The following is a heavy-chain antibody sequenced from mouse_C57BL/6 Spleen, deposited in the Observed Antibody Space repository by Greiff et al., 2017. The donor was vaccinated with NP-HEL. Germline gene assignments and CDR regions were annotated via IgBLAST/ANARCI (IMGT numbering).Heavy chain of an antibody. CDR1: GYAFSSYW. V-gene: IGHV1-80*01. CDR2: IYPGDGDT. J-gene: IGHJ3*01. D-gene: IGHD2-4*01. CDR3: SLYYDYDGFAY. Sequence: VQLKESGAELVKPGASVKISCKASGYAFSSYWMNWVKQRPGKGLEWIGQIYPGDGDTNYNGKFKGKATLTADKSSSTAYMQLSSLTSEDSAVYFCSLYYDYDGFAYWGQGTLVTVSA.